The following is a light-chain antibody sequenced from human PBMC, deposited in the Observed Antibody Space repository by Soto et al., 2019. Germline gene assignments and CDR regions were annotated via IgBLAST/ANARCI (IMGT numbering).Light chain of an antibody. J-gene: IGLJ2*01. Sequence: QYALTQPRSVYGSPGQSVTISCTGTSSDVGGYNYVSWYQQHPGKAPKLMIYDVTRRPSGVPDRFSGSKSGNTASLTISGLQAEDEADYYCCSYAGSYTLVFGGGTKLTVL. CDR3: CSYAGSYTLV. CDR2: DVT. CDR1: SSDVGGYNY. V-gene: IGLV2-11*01.